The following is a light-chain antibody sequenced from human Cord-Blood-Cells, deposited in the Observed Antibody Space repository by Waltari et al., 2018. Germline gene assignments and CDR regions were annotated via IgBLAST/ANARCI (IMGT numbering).Light chain of an antibody. CDR2: EGS. V-gene: IGLV2-23*01. J-gene: IGLJ2*01. CDR3: CSYAGSSTHVV. Sequence: QSALTQPASVSGSPGQSITISCTGTSSDVGSYNLVSWYQQHPGKAPKLMIDEGSKRPSGVTNRFSGSKSGNTASLTISGLQAEDEADYYCCSYAGSSTHVVFGGGTKLT. CDR1: SSDVGSYNL.